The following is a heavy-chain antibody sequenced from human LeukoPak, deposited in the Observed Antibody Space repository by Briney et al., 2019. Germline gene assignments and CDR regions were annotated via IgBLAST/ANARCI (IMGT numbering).Heavy chain of an antibody. J-gene: IGHJ4*02. Sequence: PGGSLRLSCTASGFTFGDYAMSWVRQAPGRGLEWVSYISGSSSSTKYADSVKGRFTISRDNAKKTLHLQMNSLRVEDTAVYYCVDLNAPLWAQGTLVTVSS. D-gene: IGHD2-2*01. CDR3: VDLNAPL. CDR1: GFTFGDYA. CDR2: ISGSSSST. V-gene: IGHV3-11*06.